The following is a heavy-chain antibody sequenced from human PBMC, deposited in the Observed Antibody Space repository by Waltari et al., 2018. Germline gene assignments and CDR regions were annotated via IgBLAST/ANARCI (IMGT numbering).Heavy chain of an antibody. CDR2: IYYSGST. CDR1: GGSISSGGYY. D-gene: IGHD2-2*01. V-gene: IGHV4-31*03. CDR3: ARGHCSSTSCYAEDWFDP. Sequence: QVQLQESGPGLVKPSQTLSLTCTVSGGSISSGGYYWSWIRQHPGKGLEWIGYIYYSGSTDYNPSLKSRVTISVDTSKNQFSLKLSSVTAADTAVYYCARGHCSSTSCYAEDWFDPWGQGTLVTVSS. J-gene: IGHJ5*02.